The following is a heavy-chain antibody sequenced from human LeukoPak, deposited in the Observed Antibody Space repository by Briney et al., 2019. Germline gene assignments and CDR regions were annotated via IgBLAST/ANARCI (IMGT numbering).Heavy chain of an antibody. CDR1: GDTFRNYA. V-gene: IGHV1-69*04. CDR3: ARDVTTVGPLDS. D-gene: IGHD4-23*01. CDR2: VIPILGKP. J-gene: IGHJ4*02. Sequence: GASVTVSFTASGDTFRNYAISWVRQAPGQGREWMGRVIPILGKPTYAQRFQGRVTITADKPTTTVYMELSSLRSEDTAVYYCARDVTTVGPLDSWGQGTLVTVSS.